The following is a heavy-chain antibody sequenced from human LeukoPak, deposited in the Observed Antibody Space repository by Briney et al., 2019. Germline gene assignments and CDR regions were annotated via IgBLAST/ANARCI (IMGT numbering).Heavy chain of an antibody. J-gene: IGHJ3*02. CDR3: ARVGWEWLSPFDI. V-gene: IGHV4-59*01. Sequence: PSETLSLTCTVSGGSISSYYWSWIRQPPGKGLEWIGYIYYSGTTNYNPSLKSRVTLSVDTSKNQFSLTLTSVTAADTAVYYCARVGWEWLSPFDIWSQGTMVTVSS. D-gene: IGHD6-19*01. CDR2: IYYSGTT. CDR1: GGSISSYY.